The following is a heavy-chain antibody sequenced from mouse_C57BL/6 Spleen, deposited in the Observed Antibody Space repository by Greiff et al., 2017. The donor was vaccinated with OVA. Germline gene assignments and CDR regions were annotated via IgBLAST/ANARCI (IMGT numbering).Heavy chain of an antibody. D-gene: IGHD2-3*01. CDR1: GFSLSTFGMG. CDR3: ARGDDGYYVGYFDY. V-gene: IGHV8-8*01. Sequence: QVQLKESGPGILQPSQTLSLTCSFSGFSLSTFGMGVGWIRQPSGKGLEWLAHIWWDDDKYYNPALKSRLTISKDTSKNQVFLKIANVDTADIATYYCARGDDGYYVGYFDYWGQGTTLTVSS. CDR2: IWWDDDK. J-gene: IGHJ2*01.